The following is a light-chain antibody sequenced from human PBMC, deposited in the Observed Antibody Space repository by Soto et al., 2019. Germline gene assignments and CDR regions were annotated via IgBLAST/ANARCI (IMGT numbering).Light chain of an antibody. Sequence: DIQMTQSPSSLSASVGDRVTITCRASQIISTYLNWYQQRAGLAPRLLIYAASSLQSGVPPRFSGSGSGTDFTLTISSLQPEDFATYYCQQSYRTPYTFGQGTKLETK. CDR1: QIISTY. J-gene: IGKJ2*01. CDR2: AAS. V-gene: IGKV1-39*01. CDR3: QQSYRTPYT.